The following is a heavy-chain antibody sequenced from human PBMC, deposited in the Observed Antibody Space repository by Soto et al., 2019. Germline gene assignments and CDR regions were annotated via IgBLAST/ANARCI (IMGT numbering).Heavy chain of an antibody. J-gene: IGHJ4*02. Sequence: GGSLRLSCSASRFTFTAYGINWVRQAPGKGLEWVALVWYDGSKTYYADSVQGRFTVSRDNSKNTVYPQMNSLRGEDTAVYFCARDADYAPYSNNRLIHYFDYWGQGTLVTVSS. CDR1: RFTFTAYG. CDR3: ARDADYAPYSNNRLIHYFDY. CDR2: VWYDGSKT. D-gene: IGHD6-13*01. V-gene: IGHV3-33*01.